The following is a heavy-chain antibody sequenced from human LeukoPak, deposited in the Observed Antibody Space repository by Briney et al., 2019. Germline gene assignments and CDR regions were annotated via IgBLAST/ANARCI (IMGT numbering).Heavy chain of an antibody. CDR1: GYTFTGYY. CDR3: ARQSIAARQCYY. J-gene: IGHJ4*02. Sequence: ASVKVSCKASGYTFTGYYMHWVRQAPGQGLEWMGWINPNSGGTNYAQKFQGRVTMTRDTSISTAYMELSRLRSDDTAVYYCARQSIAARQCYYWGQGTLATVSS. CDR2: INPNSGGT. V-gene: IGHV1-2*02. D-gene: IGHD6-6*01.